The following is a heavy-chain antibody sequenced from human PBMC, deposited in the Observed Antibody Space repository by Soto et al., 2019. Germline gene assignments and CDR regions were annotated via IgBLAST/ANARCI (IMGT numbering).Heavy chain of an antibody. Sequence: QVQLVQSGAEVKKPGASVKVSCKASGYTFTSYGISWVRQAPGQGLEWMGWISAYNGNTNYAQKLQGRVTMTTDTSTSTADMEMRRLRSDDTTVYYCARRVDSSSWYDDYWGQGTLVTVSS. J-gene: IGHJ4*02. D-gene: IGHD6-13*01. V-gene: IGHV1-18*01. CDR3: ARRVDSSSWYDDY. CDR2: ISAYNGNT. CDR1: GYTFTSYG.